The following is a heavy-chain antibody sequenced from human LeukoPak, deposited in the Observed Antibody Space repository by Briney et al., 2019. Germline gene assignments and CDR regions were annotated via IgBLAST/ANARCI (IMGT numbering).Heavy chain of an antibody. CDR1: GFTFSSYS. V-gene: IGHV3-48*01. Sequence: PGGSLRLSCAGSGFTFSSYSMNWVRHAPGKGLEWVSYIGHTGSITDYADSVKGRFTISRDNAKNSLYLQMNSLRAEDTAIYYCVRDRGTYRPIDYWGQGTLVTVSS. CDR3: VRDRGTYRPIDY. CDR2: IGHTGSIT. D-gene: IGHD1-26*01. J-gene: IGHJ4*02.